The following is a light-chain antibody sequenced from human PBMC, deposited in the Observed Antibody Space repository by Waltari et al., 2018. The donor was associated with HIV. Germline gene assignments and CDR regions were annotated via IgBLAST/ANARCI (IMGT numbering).Light chain of an antibody. CDR2: EVS. J-gene: IGLJ1*01. CDR1: SSDVGGYDY. Sequence: QSALTQPPSASGSPGQSVTISCSGTSSDVGGYDYVSWYQRHPGQAPNLMIDEVSRPPSVPAGRFAGSTSGNAASLTVAVLAAEDEADYYRSYHAGSSDYVFGTGTKVTVL. CDR3: SYHAGSSDYV. V-gene: IGLV2-8*01.